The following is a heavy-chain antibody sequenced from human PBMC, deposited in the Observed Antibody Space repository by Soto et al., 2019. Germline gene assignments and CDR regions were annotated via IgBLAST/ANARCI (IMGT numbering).Heavy chain of an antibody. CDR3: ARYCSSTSCYKSLGPAFDI. J-gene: IGHJ3*02. V-gene: IGHV4-31*03. CDR2: IYYSGST. D-gene: IGHD2-2*02. CDR1: GGSISSGVYY. Sequence: SETLSLTCTVSGGSISSGVYYWIWIRQHPGKVLEWIGYIYYSGSTYYNPSLKSRVTISVDTSKNQFSLKLSSVTAADTAVYYCARYCSSTSCYKSLGPAFDIWGQGTMVTVSS.